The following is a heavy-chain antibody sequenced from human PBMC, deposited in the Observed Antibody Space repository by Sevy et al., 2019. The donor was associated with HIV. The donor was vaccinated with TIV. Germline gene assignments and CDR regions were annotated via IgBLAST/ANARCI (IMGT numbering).Heavy chain of an antibody. CDR2: MTMYSGSE. D-gene: IGHD2-21*01. V-gene: IGHV3-9*01. J-gene: IGHJ4*02. Sequence: GGSLRLSCTASGLILRDRAMHWVRQTPGKGLEWVSGMTMYSGSEDYADFVKGRFTISRDNAKNSLNLQMDSLTLEDTALNYCVIEIESGGADFWGQGTLVTVSS. CDR1: GLILRDRA. CDR3: VIEIESGGADF.